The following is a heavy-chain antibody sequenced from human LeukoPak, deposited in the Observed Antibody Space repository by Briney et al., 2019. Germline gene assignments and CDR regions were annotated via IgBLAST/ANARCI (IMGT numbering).Heavy chain of an antibody. CDR1: GGSISSYY. D-gene: IGHD3-16*02. Sequence: PSETLSLTCTVSGGSISSYYWSWIRQPAGKGLEWIGYIYYSGSTNYNPSLKSRVTISVDTSKNQFSLKLSSVTAADTAVYYCARTSRYGPIDYWGQGTLVTVSS. CDR2: IYYSGST. CDR3: ARTSRYGPIDY. J-gene: IGHJ4*02. V-gene: IGHV4-59*01.